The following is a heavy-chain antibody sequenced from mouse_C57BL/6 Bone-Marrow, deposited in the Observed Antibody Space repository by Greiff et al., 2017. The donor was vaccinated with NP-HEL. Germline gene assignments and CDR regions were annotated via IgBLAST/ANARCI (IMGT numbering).Heavy chain of an antibody. CDR3: ARGHYSPFAY. D-gene: IGHD2-12*01. V-gene: IGHV3-6*01. Sequence: EVQVVESGPGLVKPSQSLSLTCSVTGYSITSGYYWNWIRQFPGNKLEWMGYISYDGSNNYNPSLKNRISITRDTSKNQFFLKLNSVTTEDTATYYCARGHYSPFAYWGQGTLVTVSA. CDR2: ISYDGSN. CDR1: GYSITSGYY. J-gene: IGHJ3*01.